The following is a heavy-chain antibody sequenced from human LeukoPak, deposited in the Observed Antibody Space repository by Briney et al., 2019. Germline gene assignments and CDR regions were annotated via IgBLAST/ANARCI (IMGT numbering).Heavy chain of an antibody. Sequence: SQTLSLTCTVSGGSISSGSYYWSWIRQPAGKGLEWIGRIYTSGSTNYIPSLKSRVTISVDTSKNQFSLKLSSVTAADTAVYYCARVGGLLPLDYWGQGTLVTVSS. J-gene: IGHJ4*02. CDR3: ARVGGLLPLDY. CDR1: GGSISSGSYY. V-gene: IGHV4-61*02. CDR2: IYTSGST. D-gene: IGHD3-10*01.